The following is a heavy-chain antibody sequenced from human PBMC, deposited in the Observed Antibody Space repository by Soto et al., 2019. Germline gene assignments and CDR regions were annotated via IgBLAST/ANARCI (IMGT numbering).Heavy chain of an antibody. V-gene: IGHV3-30-3*01. CDR3: ARVRDQLLFYYYYGMDV. D-gene: IGHD2-2*01. CDR2: ISYDGSNK. Sequence: QVQLVESGGGVVQPGRSLRLSCAASGFTFSSYAMHWVRQAPGKGLEWVAVISYDGSNKYYADSVKGRFTISRDNSKNMLYLQMTSLRAEDTAVYYCARVRDQLLFYYYYGMDVWGQGTTFTVSS. J-gene: IGHJ6*02. CDR1: GFTFSSYA.